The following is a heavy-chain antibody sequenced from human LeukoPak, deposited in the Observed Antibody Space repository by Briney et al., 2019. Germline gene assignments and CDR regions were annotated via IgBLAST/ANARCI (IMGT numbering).Heavy chain of an antibody. D-gene: IGHD4-17*01. CDR2: IDPSDSYT. CDR1: GYSFANYW. CDR3: AKHYGDYVAHFDY. J-gene: IGHJ4*02. V-gene: IGHV5-10-1*01. Sequence: PGGSLRLSRNGSGYSFANYWTSWVRQMPGKGLEWMGRIDPSDSYTNYSPSFQGHVTISADKSISTAYLQWSSLKASDTAMYYCAKHYGDYVAHFDYWGQGTLVTVSS.